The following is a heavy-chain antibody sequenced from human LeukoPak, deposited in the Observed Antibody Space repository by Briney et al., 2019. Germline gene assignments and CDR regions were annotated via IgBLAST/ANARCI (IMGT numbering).Heavy chain of an antibody. D-gene: IGHD6-19*01. V-gene: IGHV3-21*01. CDR3: ARDAQWLVPEGYYYYMDV. CDR2: ISSRSSYI. CDR1: GFTFSRYN. Sequence: GGSLRLSCAGSGFTFSRYNMNWFRQAPGKGLERVSSISSRSSYILYADSVKGRFTISRDNAKNSLYLQMNSLGAEDTAVYYCARDAQWLVPEGYYYYMDVWGKGTTVTVSS. J-gene: IGHJ6*03.